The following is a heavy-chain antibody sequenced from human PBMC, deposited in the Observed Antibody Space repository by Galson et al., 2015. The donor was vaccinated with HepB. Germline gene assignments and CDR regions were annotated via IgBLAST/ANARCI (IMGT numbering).Heavy chain of an antibody. Sequence: SVKVSCKASGYTFTSYYMHWVRQDPGQGLEWMGIINPSGGSTSYAQKFQGRVTLTRDTSTSTVYMELSSLRSEDTAVYYCAREGTGGGEDYWGQGTLVTVSS. CDR3: AREGTGGGEDY. V-gene: IGHV1-46*01. CDR1: GYTFTSYY. J-gene: IGHJ4*02. D-gene: IGHD3-16*01. CDR2: INPSGGST.